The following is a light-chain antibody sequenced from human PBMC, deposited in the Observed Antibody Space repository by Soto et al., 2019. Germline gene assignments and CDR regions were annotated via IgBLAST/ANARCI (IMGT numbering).Light chain of an antibody. CDR1: SGSVSTSYY. CDR2: STN. V-gene: IGLV8-61*01. J-gene: IGLJ3*02. Sequence: QTVVTQEPSFSVSPGGTVTLTCGLSSGSVSTSYYPSWYQQTPGQAPRTLIYSTNTRSSGVPDRFSGSILGNKAALTITGAQADDESDYSCVLYMGSGFWVFGGGTQLTVL. CDR3: VLYMGSGFWV.